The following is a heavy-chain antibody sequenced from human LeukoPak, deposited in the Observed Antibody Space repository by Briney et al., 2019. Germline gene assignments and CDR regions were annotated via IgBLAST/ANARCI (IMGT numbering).Heavy chain of an antibody. CDR2: INPNSGGT. CDR1: GYTFTVYY. CDR3: ASCYYDSSGYYYFDY. D-gene: IGHD3-22*01. Sequence: ASVKVSCKASGYTFTVYYMHWARQAPGQGLEWMGWINPNSGGTNYAQKFRGRVTMTRDTSNRTSYMELSRLRSDDTALYYCASCYYDSSGYYYFDYWGQGTLVTVSS. V-gene: IGHV1-2*02. J-gene: IGHJ4*02.